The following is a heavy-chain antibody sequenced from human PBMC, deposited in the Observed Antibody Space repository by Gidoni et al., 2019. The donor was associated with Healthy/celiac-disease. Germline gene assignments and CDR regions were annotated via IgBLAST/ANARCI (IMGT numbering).Heavy chain of an antibody. D-gene: IGHD3-9*01. V-gene: IGHV3-30*01. J-gene: IGHJ4*02. CDR3: ARDSGDILTGLLDY. Sequence: TISRDNSKNTLYLQMNSLRAEDTAVYYCARDSGDILTGLLDYWGQGTLVTVSS.